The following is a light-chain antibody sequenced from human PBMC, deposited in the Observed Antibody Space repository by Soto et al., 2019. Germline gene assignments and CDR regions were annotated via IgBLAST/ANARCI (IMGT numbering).Light chain of an antibody. Sequence: DIQMTQSPSSLSASVGDRVTITCQASQNINNYLNWYQQKPGIAPKLLIHKASSLERGVPSRFSGSGSGTEFTLTISGLQPDDSAAYYCQQYESYSTFGQGTKVDIK. J-gene: IGKJ1*01. CDR1: QNINNY. CDR2: KAS. CDR3: QQYESYST. V-gene: IGKV1-5*03.